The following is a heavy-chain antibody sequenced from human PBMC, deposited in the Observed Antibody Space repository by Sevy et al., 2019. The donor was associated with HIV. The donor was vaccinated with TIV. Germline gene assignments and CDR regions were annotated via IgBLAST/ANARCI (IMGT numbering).Heavy chain of an antibody. CDR2: TSSDGSHK. Sequence: GGSLRLSCTVSGFIFSNFAMHWVRQAPGKGLEWVAVTSSDGSHKYYSDSVKGRFTVSRDNSRNILSLEMSSLKRDDTDVYYCARGENDDEFFQYWGQGTLVTVSS. CDR3: ARGENDDEFFQY. CDR1: GFIFSNFA. D-gene: IGHD2-21*01. J-gene: IGHJ1*01. V-gene: IGHV3-30*04.